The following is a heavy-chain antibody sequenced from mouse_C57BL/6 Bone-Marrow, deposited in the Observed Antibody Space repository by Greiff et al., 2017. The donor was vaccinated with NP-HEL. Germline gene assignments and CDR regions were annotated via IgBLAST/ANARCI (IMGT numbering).Heavy chain of an antibody. J-gene: IGHJ1*03. CDR1: GYTFTNYW. CDR2: IYPGGGYT. Sequence: QVQLQQSGAELVRPGTSVKMSCKASGYTFTNYWIGWAKQRPGHGLAWIGDIYPGGGYTNYNEKFKGKATLTADKSSSTAYMQFSSLTSEDSAIYYCARLDSRGYFDVWGTGTTVTVSS. CDR3: ARLDSRGYFDV. V-gene: IGHV1-63*01.